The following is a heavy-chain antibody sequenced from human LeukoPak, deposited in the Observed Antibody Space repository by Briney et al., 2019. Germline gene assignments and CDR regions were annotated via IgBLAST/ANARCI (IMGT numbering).Heavy chain of an antibody. J-gene: IGHJ4*02. D-gene: IGHD2-15*01. Sequence: GGSLRLSCAASGFTFSSYSMNWVRQAPGKGLEWVSSISSSSSYIYYADSVKGRFTISRDNAKNSLYLQMNSLRAEDTAVYYCARFLTSLQGYYRFDYWGQGTLVTVSS. CDR3: ARFLTSLQGYYRFDY. CDR2: ISSSSSYI. V-gene: IGHV3-21*01. CDR1: GFTFSSYS.